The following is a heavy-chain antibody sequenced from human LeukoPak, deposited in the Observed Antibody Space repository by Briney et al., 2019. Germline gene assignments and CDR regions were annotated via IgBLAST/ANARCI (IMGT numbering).Heavy chain of an antibody. V-gene: IGHV1-46*01. D-gene: IGHD5-18*01. J-gene: IGHJ4*02. CDR2: INPSGGST. CDR1: GYTFTSYY. Sequence: ASVKVSCKASGYTFTSYYMHWVRQAPGRGLEWMGIINPSGGSTSYAQKFQGRVTMTRDMSTSTVYMELSSLRSEDTAVYYCASSSGYSYGYHYWGQGTLVTVSS. CDR3: ASSSGYSYGYHY.